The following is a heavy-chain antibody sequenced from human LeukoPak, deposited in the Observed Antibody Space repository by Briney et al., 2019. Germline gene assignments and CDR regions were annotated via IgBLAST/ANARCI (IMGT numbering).Heavy chain of an antibody. D-gene: IGHD3-16*01. J-gene: IGHJ4*01. V-gene: IGHV3-7*01. Sequence: GGSLRLSCAASGFAFSTYWMTWVRQAPGEGLEWVANINLDGNEVHYVDSLKDRFTISRDNARNSLYLQMNSLRAEDTAVYYCASGRHDFVHWGHGTLVSVSS. CDR2: INLDGNEV. CDR1: GFAFSTYW. CDR3: ASGRHDFVH.